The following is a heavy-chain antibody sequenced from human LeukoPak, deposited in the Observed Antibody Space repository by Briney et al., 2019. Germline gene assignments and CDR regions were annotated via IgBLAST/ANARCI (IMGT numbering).Heavy chain of an antibody. CDR2: LYHTGTT. CDR1: GGSISTTSEY. Sequence: KSSETLSLTCTVSGGSISTTSEYWAWIRQSPGKGLEWIGSLYHTGTTYYNPSLKSRVTMSVDTSKNQFSLKLSSVTAADTAVYHCARTWDYWGQGTLVTVSS. J-gene: IGHJ4*02. V-gene: IGHV4-39*07. CDR3: ARTWDY.